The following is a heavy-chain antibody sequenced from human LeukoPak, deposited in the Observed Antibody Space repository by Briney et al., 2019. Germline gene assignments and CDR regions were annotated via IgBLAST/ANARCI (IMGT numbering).Heavy chain of an antibody. D-gene: IGHD6-13*01. V-gene: IGHV4-39*07. Sequence: SETLSLTCTVSGGSISSSSYYWGWIRQPPGKGLEWIGSIYYSGSTYYNPSLKSRVTISVVTSKNQFSLKLSSVTAADTAVYYCAIFIAAAGFFDYWGQGTLVTVSS. CDR3: AIFIAAAGFFDY. CDR2: IYYSGST. CDR1: GGSISSSSYY. J-gene: IGHJ4*02.